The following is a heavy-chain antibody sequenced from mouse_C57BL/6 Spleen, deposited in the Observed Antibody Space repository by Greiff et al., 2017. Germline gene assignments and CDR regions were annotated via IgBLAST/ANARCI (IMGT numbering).Heavy chain of an antibody. CDR3: ARYIYKDYGGAMDY. CDR2: IRNKANGYTT. Sequence: EVHLVESGGGLVQPGGSLSLSCAASGFTFTDYYMSWVRQPPGKALEWLGFIRNKANGYTTEYSASVKGRFTISRDNSQSILYLQMNALRAEDSATYYCARYIYKDYGGAMDYWGQGTSVTVSS. V-gene: IGHV7-3*01. D-gene: IGHD1-1*01. J-gene: IGHJ4*01. CDR1: GFTFTDYY.